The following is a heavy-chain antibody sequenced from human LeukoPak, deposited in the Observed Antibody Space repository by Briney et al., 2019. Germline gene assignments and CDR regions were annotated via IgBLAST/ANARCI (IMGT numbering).Heavy chain of an antibody. V-gene: IGHV3-7*01. Sequence: GGSLRLSCAASEFTFDDYAMHWVRQAPGKGLEWVANIKQDGSEKYYVDSVKGRFTISRDNAKNSLYLQMNSLRAEDTAVYYCARTSSWYYGYWGQGTLVTVSS. CDR1: EFTFDDYA. CDR2: IKQDGSEK. J-gene: IGHJ4*02. CDR3: ARTSSWYYGY. D-gene: IGHD6-13*01.